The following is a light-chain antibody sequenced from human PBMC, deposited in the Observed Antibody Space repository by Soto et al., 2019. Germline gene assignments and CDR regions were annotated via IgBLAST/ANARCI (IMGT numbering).Light chain of an antibody. J-gene: IGLJ1*01. Sequence: QSVLTQPASVSGSPGQSITISCTGTSSDVGGYNYVSWYQQHPGKAPKLIIFEVSYRPSGISNRFSASKSGDTASLTISGLQADDEADYYCCLYTDSRTHIFGRGTKVAVL. V-gene: IGLV2-14*01. CDR2: EVS. CDR3: CLYTDSRTHI. CDR1: SSDVGGYNY.